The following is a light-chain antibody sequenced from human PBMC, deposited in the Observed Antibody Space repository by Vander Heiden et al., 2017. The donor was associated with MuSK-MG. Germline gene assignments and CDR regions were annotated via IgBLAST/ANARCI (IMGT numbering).Light chain of an antibody. CDR1: KLGDKY. J-gene: IGLJ2*01. CDR2: QDS. CDR3: QAWDSSHVV. Sequence: SSDLTQLPSVSVSPGQTASITCSGDKLGDKYACWYQQKPGQSPVLVIYQDSKRPSGIPERFSGSNSGSTATLTISGTQAMDEADYYCQAWDSSHVVFGGGTKLTVL. V-gene: IGLV3-1*01.